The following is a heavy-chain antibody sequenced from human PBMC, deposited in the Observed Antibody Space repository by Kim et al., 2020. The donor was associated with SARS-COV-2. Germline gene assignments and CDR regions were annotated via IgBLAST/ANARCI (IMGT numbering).Heavy chain of an antibody. CDR3: ARDVVSAAQKIYY. Sequence: ASVKVSCKASGYTFTGYYLPWVRKAPGQGLEGMGWINPNSGAPTFAKKFKGRVTLPRASSISTASMDLRRLDTDEPAGYYCARDVVSAAQKIYY. CDR2: INPNSGAP. D-gene: IGHD2-21*01. J-gene: IGHJ6*01. V-gene: IGHV1-2*02. CDR1: GYTFTGYY.